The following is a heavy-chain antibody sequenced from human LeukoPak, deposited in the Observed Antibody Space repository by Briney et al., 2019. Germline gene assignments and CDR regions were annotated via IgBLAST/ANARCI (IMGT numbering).Heavy chain of an antibody. D-gene: IGHD4-11*01. CDR3: NLQSGSDNFDY. V-gene: IGHV5-51*01. CDR2: IYPGDSDT. Sequence: HGESLKISYKGSGYSFTSYWIGWVRRMPGKGLEWMGIIYPGDSDTRYSPSFQGQVTISADKSISTAYLQWSSLKASDTAMYYCNLQSGSDNFDYWGQGTLVTVSS. CDR1: GYSFTSYW. J-gene: IGHJ4*02.